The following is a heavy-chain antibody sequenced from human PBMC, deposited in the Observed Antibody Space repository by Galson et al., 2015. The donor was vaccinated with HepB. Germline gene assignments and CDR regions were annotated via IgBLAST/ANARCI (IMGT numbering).Heavy chain of an antibody. V-gene: IGHV3-23*01. CDR2: IIAIGTST. J-gene: IGHJ4*02. D-gene: IGHD3/OR15-3a*01. CDR3: TKDREAPYDFLYYFDY. CDR1: GFTFTNYA. Sequence: SLRLSCATSGFTFTNYAMSWVRQAPGKGLEWVSGIIAIGTSTHYADSVKGRFTISRDNSKNTIYLQMNSLRAEDSAVYYCTKDREAPYDFLYYFDYWGQGTLVTVSS.